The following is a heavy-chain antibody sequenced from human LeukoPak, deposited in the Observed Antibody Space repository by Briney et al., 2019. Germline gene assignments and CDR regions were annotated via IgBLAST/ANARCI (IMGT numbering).Heavy chain of an antibody. CDR2: IYPGDSDT. J-gene: IGHJ3*02. V-gene: IGHV5-51*01. CDR3: ARHRVWGIAEYEGFGI. CDR1: GYSFTSYW. D-gene: IGHD6-13*01. Sequence: NLGESLKISCKGSGYSFTSYWIGWVRQMPGKGLEWMGIIYPGDSDTRYSPSFQGQVTISADKSISTAYLQWSSLKASDTAMYYCARHRVWGIAEYEGFGIWGQGTLVTVSS.